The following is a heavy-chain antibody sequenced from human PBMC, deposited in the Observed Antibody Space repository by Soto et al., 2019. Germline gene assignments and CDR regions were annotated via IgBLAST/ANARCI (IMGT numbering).Heavy chain of an antibody. D-gene: IGHD3-16*01. CDR2: INAGNGNT. Sequence: GASVKVSCKAAGYTFSSYAVHCVRQAPGQRLEWMGWINAGNGNTKYSQKFQGRGTITRDTSASTAYMELSSLRSEDTAVYYCARVIGGLYYFDYWGQGTLVTVSS. CDR3: ARVIGGLYYFDY. J-gene: IGHJ4*02. V-gene: IGHV1-3*01. CDR1: GYTFSSYA.